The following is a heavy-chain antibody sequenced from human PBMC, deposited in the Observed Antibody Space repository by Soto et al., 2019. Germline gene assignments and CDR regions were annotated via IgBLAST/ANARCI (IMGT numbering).Heavy chain of an antibody. Sequence: SETLSLTCAVYCGSFSGYYWSWIRQPAGKGLEWIGEINHSGSTNYNPSLKSRVTISVDTYKNQLSLKLSSVTAADTAVYYGASAASLPREYFQDWGQGPLVTLSS. J-gene: IGHJ1*01. CDR3: ASAASLPREYFQD. CDR2: INHSGST. CDR1: CGSFSGYY. D-gene: IGHD2-15*01. V-gene: IGHV4-34*01.